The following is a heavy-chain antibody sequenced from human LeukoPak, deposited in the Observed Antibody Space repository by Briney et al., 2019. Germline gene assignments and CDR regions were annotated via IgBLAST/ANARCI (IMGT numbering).Heavy chain of an antibody. V-gene: IGHV3-30*03. D-gene: IGHD5-18*01. CDR3: ARAGYSGFDY. CDR1: GFTFSSHG. Sequence: GGSLRLSCAASGFTFSSHGMNWVRQAPGKGLEWVAVISYDGSNKYYADSVKGRFTISRDNSKNTLYLQMNSLRAEDTAVYYCARAGYSGFDYWGQGTLVTVSS. J-gene: IGHJ4*02. CDR2: ISYDGSNK.